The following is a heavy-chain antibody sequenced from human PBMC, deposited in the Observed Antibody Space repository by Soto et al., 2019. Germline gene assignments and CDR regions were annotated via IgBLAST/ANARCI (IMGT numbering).Heavy chain of an antibody. Sequence: SETLSLTCAVYGGSFSGYYWSWIRQPPGKGLEWIGEINHSGSTNYNPSLKSRVTISVDTSKNQFSLKLSSVTAADTAVYYCARGRNTMVRGVIMFYYGMDVWGQGTKVTVSS. D-gene: IGHD3-10*01. CDR3: ARGRNTMVRGVIMFYYGMDV. J-gene: IGHJ6*02. CDR2: INHSGST. CDR1: GGSFSGYY. V-gene: IGHV4-34*01.